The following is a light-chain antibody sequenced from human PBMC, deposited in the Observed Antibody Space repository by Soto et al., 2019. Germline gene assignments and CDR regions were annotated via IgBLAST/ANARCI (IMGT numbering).Light chain of an antibody. CDR2: AAS. V-gene: IGKV1-12*01. CDR3: QQANSFPYT. CDR1: QGISGW. Sequence: DVQMTQSPSSVSASVGDRVTITCRASQGISGWLSWYQQKPGKAPKLLIYAASSWQSGVTSRFSGSGSGTDFTLTMSSLQPEDFAVYHCQQANSFPYTFGQGPKLEIK. J-gene: IGKJ2*01.